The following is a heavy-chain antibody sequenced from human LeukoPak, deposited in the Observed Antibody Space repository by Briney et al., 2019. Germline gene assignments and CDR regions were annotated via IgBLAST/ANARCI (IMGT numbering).Heavy chain of an antibody. CDR3: ARSADRSGYFREITLYYFDY. Sequence: GGSLRLSCAASGFPFSDFYRTWIRQAPGKGREGVSYISNRGTTIHYADSVRGRFTISRDNAKKSLYLQMNGLRAEDTAVYYCARSADRSGYFREITLYYFDYWGQGTLVTVSS. CDR1: GFPFSDFY. V-gene: IGHV3-11*01. CDR2: ISNRGTTI. D-gene: IGHD3-22*01. J-gene: IGHJ4*02.